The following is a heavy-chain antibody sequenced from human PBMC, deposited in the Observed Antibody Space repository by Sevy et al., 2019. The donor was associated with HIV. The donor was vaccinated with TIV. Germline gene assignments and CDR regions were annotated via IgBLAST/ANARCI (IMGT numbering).Heavy chain of an antibody. Sequence: SETLSLTCAVYGGSFSGYYWSWIRQPPGKGLEWIGEINHSGSTNYNPSLKSRVTISVDTSKNQFSLKLSSVTAVDTAVYYCARAYYDFWSGLQTAFDYWGQGTLVTVSS. CDR2: INHSGST. J-gene: IGHJ4*02. CDR3: ARAYYDFWSGLQTAFDY. D-gene: IGHD3-3*01. CDR1: GGSFSGYY. V-gene: IGHV4-34*01.